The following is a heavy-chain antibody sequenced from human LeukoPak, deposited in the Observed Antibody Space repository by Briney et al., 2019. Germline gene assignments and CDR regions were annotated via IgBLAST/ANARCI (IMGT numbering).Heavy chain of an antibody. CDR1: GFTFSSYS. V-gene: IGHV3-21*01. D-gene: IGHD3-3*01. J-gene: IGHJ5*02. Sequence: PGGSLRLSCAASGFTFSSYSMYWVRQAPGKGLEWVSSISSSSSYIYYADSVKGRFTISRDNAKNSLYLQMNSLRAEDTAVYYCARDLGAEDWFDPWGQGTLVTVSS. CDR2: ISSSSSYI. CDR3: ARDLGAEDWFDP.